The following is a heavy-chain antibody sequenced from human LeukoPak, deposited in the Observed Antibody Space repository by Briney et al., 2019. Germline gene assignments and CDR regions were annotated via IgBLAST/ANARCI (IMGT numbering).Heavy chain of an antibody. V-gene: IGHV3-7*01. CDR2: IKQDGSEK. CDR1: GFTFPNYV. Sequence: GGSLRLSCAASGFTFPNYVMSWVRQAPGKGLEWVANIKQDGSEKYYVDSVKGRFTISRDNAKNSLYLQMNSLRAEDTAVYYCARGGGKNYWGQGTLVTVSS. D-gene: IGHD4-23*01. J-gene: IGHJ4*02. CDR3: ARGGGKNY.